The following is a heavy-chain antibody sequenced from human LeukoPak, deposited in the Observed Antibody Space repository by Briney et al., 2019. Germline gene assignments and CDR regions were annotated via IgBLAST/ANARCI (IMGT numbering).Heavy chain of an antibody. Sequence: SETLSLTCTVSGGSISSYYWSWIRQPPGKGLEWIGYIYYSGSTNYNPSLKSRVTILIETSKNQFSLKLRSVTAADTAVYYCARGGARGSSAFGIWGQGTMVTVSS. V-gene: IGHV4-59*01. CDR3: ARGGARGSSAFGI. CDR2: IYYSGST. D-gene: IGHD3-10*01. J-gene: IGHJ3*02. CDR1: GGSISSYY.